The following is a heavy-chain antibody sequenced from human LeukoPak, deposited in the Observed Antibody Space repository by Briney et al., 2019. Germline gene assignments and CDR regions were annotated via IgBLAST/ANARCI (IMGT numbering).Heavy chain of an antibody. CDR1: GGTFSSYT. Sequence: ASVKVFCKASGGTFSSYTISWVRQAPGQGLEWMGRIIPILGIANYAQKFQGRVTITADKSTSTAYMELSSLRSEDTAVYYCARGPPLDGYSYGENWFDPWGQGTLVTVSS. V-gene: IGHV1-69*02. CDR3: ARGPPLDGYSYGENWFDP. J-gene: IGHJ5*02. CDR2: IIPILGIA. D-gene: IGHD5-18*01.